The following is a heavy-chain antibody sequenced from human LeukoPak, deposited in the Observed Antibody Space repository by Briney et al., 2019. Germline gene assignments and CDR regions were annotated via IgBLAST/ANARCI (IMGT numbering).Heavy chain of an antibody. J-gene: IGHJ4*02. CDR3: ARGPADNSYYFDY. Sequence: PAETLSLTCTVSGGTFSSYYLSWIRQPPGKGLEWVGYIYYSGSTNYNPSLKSRVTISVDTSKNQFSLKLSSVTAADTAVYYCARGPADNSYYFDYWGQGTLVTVSS. CDR2: IYYSGST. V-gene: IGHV4-59*01. D-gene: IGHD2-2*01. CDR1: GGTFSSYY.